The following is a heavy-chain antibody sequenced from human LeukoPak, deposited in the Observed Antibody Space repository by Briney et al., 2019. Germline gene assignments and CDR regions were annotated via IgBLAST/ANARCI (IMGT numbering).Heavy chain of an antibody. D-gene: IGHD2-2*02. J-gene: IGHJ4*02. CDR2: IYYSGST. CDR1: GGSISSHY. CDR3: ARAGPCSSTSCYTGNFDY. V-gene: IGHV4-59*11. Sequence: SETLSLTCTVSGGSISSHYWSWIRQPPGKGLEWIGYIYYSGSTNYNPSLKSRVTISVDTSKNQFSLKLNSVTAADTAVYYCARAGPCSSTSCYTGNFDYWGQGTLVTVSS.